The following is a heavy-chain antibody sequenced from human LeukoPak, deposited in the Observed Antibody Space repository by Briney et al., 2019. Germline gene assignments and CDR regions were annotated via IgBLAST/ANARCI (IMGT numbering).Heavy chain of an antibody. J-gene: IGHJ6*03. CDR3: ARGSGIAVAGGSVNYYYSYMDV. Sequence: SETLSLTCTVSGGSISSYYWSWIQQPPGKGLEWIGYIYYSGSTNYNPSLKSRVTISVDTSKNQFSLKLSSVTAADTAVYYYARGSGIAVAGGSVNYYYSYMDVWGKGTTVTVSS. V-gene: IGHV4-59*01. CDR1: GGSISSYY. CDR2: IYYSGST. D-gene: IGHD6-19*01.